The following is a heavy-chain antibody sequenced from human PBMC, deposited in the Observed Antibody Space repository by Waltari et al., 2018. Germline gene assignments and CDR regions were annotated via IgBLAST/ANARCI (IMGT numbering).Heavy chain of an antibody. V-gene: IGHV4-39*01. J-gene: IGHJ4*02. CDR1: GDSISSSNYC. CDR3: ARSSAGMPRWLGDY. Sequence: QLQLQESGPGLVKPSETLSLSCSVSGDSISSSNYCWGWIRQPPGKGLEWIASVYYSGTTYYNPSLKSRVTISADTSRNQFYLRLTSVTATDTAVYYCARSSAGMPRWLGDYWGQGILVTVSS. CDR2: VYYSGTT. D-gene: IGHD5-12*01.